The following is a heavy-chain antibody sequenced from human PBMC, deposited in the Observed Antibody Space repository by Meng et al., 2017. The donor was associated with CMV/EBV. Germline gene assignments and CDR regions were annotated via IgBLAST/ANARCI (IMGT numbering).Heavy chain of an antibody. J-gene: IGHJ6*02. CDR3: AADSNGGSSSWLGHYYYYGMDV. CDR2: ISGSGGST. Sequence: LSLTCAASGFTFSSYAMSWVRQAPGKGLEWVSAISGSGGSTYYADSVKGRFTISRDNSKNTLYLQMNSLRAEDTAVYYCAADSNGGSSSWLGHYYYYGMDVWGQGTTVTVSS. D-gene: IGHD6-13*01. V-gene: IGHV3-23*01. CDR1: GFTFSSYA.